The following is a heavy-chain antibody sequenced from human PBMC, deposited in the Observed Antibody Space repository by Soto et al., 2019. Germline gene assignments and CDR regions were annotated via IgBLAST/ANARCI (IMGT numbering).Heavy chain of an antibody. D-gene: IGHD6-19*01. J-gene: IGHJ6*02. CDR1: GFTVSSNY. V-gene: IGHV3-66*01. CDR2: IYSGGST. Sequence: EVQLVESGGGLVQPGGSLRLSCAASGFTVSSNYMSWVRQAPGKGLEWVSVIYSGGSTYYADSVKGRFTISRDNSKNTLYLQMNSLRAEDTAVYYCAREIWQDSSGWDYYYGMDVWGQGTTVTVS. CDR3: AREIWQDSSGWDYYYGMDV.